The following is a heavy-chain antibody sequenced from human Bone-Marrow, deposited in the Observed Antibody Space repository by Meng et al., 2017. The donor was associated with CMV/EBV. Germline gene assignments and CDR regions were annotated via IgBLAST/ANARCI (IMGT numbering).Heavy chain of an antibody. CDR2: ISGSGGST. CDR3: AKVAGRVY. J-gene: IGHJ4*02. CDR1: GFTCSSYA. V-gene: IGHV3-23*01. Sequence: EVHLLEPGGGLVQPGSALTLSCAASGFTCSSYAMSWVRQAPGKGLEWVSAISGSGGSTYYADSVKGRFTISRDNSKNTLYLQMNSLRAEDTAVYYCAKVAGRVYWGQGTLVTVSS. D-gene: IGHD2-15*01.